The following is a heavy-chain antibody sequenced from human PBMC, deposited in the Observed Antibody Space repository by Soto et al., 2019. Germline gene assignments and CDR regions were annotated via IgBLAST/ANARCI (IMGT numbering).Heavy chain of an antibody. V-gene: IGHV1-18*01. D-gene: IGHD2-8*01. J-gene: IGHJ6*02. CDR1: GYTFTRYG. CDR3: AKNGQPPYYYYGLDV. CDR2: ISGYNGDT. Sequence: ASVKVSCKASGYTFTRYGISWVRRTPGQGLEWMGWISGYNGDTNYAQKFQDRVSMTIDTSTGTAYMELRSLTSDDTAIYYCAKNGQPPYYYYGLDVWGQGTKVTVSS.